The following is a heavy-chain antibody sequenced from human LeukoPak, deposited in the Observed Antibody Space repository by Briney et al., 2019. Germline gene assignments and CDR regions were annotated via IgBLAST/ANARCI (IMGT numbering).Heavy chain of an antibody. CDR1: GNSISNYA. CDR2: IIPIFGTA. J-gene: IGHJ4*02. D-gene: IGHD5-18*01. Sequence: SVKVSCKASGNSISNYAVSWVRQAPGQGFEWMGGIIPIFGTADYAQKFQGRVTITADQSTSTAYMELSSLRSEDTAVYYCARGGDTAMVDRYYFDYWGQGTLVTVSS. CDR3: ARGGDTAMVDRYYFDY. V-gene: IGHV1-69*13.